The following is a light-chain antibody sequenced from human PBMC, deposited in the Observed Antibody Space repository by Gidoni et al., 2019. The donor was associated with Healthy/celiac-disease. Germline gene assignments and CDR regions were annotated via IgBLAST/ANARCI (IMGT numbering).Light chain of an antibody. CDR1: QSISSY. Sequence: DIQMTQSPSYLSASVGDRVTITCRASQSISSYLNWYQQKPGKAPKLLIYAASSLQSGVPSRFSGSGSGTDFTLTISSLQPEDFATYYCQQSYSTPLFTFXPXTKVDIK. V-gene: IGKV1-39*01. CDR3: QQSYSTPLFT. J-gene: IGKJ3*01. CDR2: AAS.